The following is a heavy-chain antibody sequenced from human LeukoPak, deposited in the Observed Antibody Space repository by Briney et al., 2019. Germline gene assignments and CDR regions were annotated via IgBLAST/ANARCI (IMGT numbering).Heavy chain of an antibody. CDR2: IYPDDSRT. CDR1: GYNFPKSW. J-gene: IGHJ4*02. CDR3: ARPDYFASHD. D-gene: IGHD3-10*01. V-gene: IGHV5-51*01. Sequence: KFGESLKISCKGSGYNFPKSWIGWVRQMPGKGLEWMAIIYPDDSRTKYSPSFQGQVTISADRSINTAYLQWSSLRASDTATYYCARPDYFASHDWGQGTLVTVSS.